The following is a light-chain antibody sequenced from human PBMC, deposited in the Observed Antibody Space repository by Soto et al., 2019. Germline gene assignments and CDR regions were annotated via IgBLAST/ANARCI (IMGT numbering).Light chain of an antibody. Sequence: EIVLTQSPGTLSLSPGERATLSCRTSQSISSTYLAWYQQKPGQAPRLLIYGTYSRATGIPDRFSGSGSGRDFTLTISRLEPEDFAVYYCQQYGTSPPVYTFGQETKLEIK. CDR1: QSISSTY. CDR3: QQYGTSPPVYT. J-gene: IGKJ2*01. CDR2: GTY. V-gene: IGKV3-20*01.